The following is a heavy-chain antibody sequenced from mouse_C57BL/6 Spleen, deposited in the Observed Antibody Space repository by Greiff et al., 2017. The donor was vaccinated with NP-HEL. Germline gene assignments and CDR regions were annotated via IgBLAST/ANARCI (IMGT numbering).Heavy chain of an antibody. CDR1: GFSLSTSGMG. J-gene: IGHJ3*01. CDR2: IYWDDDK. CDR3: ARRDYYGSSWFAY. D-gene: IGHD1-1*01. Sequence: QVTLKESGPGILQSSQTLSLTCSFSGFSLSTSGMGVSWIRQPSGKGLEWLAHIYWDDDKRYNPSLKSRLTISKDTSRNQVFLKITSVDTADTATYYCARRDYYGSSWFAYWGQGTLVTVSA. V-gene: IGHV8-12*01.